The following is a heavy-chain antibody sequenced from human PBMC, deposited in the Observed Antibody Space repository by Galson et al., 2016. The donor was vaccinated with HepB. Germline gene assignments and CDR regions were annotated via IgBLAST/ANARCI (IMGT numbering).Heavy chain of an antibody. D-gene: IGHD3-22*01. CDR2: IFWDDDK. J-gene: IGHJ4*02. V-gene: IGHV2-5*02. CDR3: SRRGRHDSSGYSCSPFDY. Sequence: PALVKPTQTLTLTCTLSGFSLNSNGVGVGWIRQPPGKALEWLALIFWDDDKRYSPSLKNRVSITKDSSKNQVVLTVTDMDPLDTATYFCSRRGRHDSSGYSCSPFDYWGRGIRVTVSS. CDR1: GFSLNSNGVG.